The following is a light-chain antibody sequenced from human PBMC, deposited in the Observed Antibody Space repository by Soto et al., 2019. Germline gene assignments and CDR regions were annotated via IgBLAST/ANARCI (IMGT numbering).Light chain of an antibody. CDR3: CSHAMSSSSI. V-gene: IGLV2-23*01. J-gene: IGLJ1*01. CDR1: TSDVGGYNL. Sequence: QSALTQPASVSGSPGQTITISYSGTTSDVGGYNLVSWYQQHTAKAPKLLIYEGTQRPSGVSSRFSGSKSGNTASLTISRLQTEDEADYYCCSHAMSSSSIFLTRTKVTVL. CDR2: EGT.